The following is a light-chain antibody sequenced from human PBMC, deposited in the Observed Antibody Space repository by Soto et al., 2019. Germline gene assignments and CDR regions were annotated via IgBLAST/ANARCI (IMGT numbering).Light chain of an antibody. CDR3: QHANSWPRT. J-gene: IGKJ1*01. CDR2: AAS. V-gene: IGKV3-15*01. CDR1: QGVSSN. Sequence: EIVMTQSPATLSVSPGDRATLSCRASQGVSSNLAWYQQKPGQAPRLLIYAASTRATGIPARFSGSGSGTDFTLTISSLQSEDFAAYYCQHANSWPRTFGQGTKVEIK.